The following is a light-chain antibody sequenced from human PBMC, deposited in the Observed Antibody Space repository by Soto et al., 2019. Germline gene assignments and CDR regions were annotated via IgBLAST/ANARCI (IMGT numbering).Light chain of an antibody. V-gene: IGKV3-20*01. Sequence: EIVWTQSPGTLSLSPGDRATLSCRASQTVSYNSLGWYQQKPGQAPRLLIYGATTRATGIPDRFSGSGSGTDFTLTISRLEPEDFAVYYCQQYGSPPFAFGGGTKVEIK. CDR3: QQYGSPPFA. J-gene: IGKJ4*01. CDR1: QTVSYNS. CDR2: GAT.